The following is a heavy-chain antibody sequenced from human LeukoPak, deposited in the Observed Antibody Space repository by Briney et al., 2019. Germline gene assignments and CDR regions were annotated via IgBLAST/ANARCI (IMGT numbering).Heavy chain of an antibody. CDR3: ASQEGGATPGPFDY. J-gene: IGHJ4*02. CDR2: IIPIFGIA. V-gene: IGHV1-69*05. Sequence: GASVKVSCKASGGIFSSYAISWVRQAPGQGLEWMGGIIPIFGIANYAQKFQGRVTITTDESTSTAYMELSSLRSEDTAVYYCASQEGGATPGPFDYWGQGTLVTVSS. D-gene: IGHD1-26*01. CDR1: GGIFSSYA.